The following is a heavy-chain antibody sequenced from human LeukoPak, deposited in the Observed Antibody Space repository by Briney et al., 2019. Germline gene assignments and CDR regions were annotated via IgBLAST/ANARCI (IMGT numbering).Heavy chain of an antibody. V-gene: IGHV4-59*08. D-gene: IGHD3-22*01. J-gene: IGHJ3*02. CDR3: ARRRSSGSDWAFDI. CDR2: IYYSGST. Sequence: SENLSLTCTVSGGSISSYYWSWIRQPPGKGLEWIGYIYYSGSTNYNPSLKSRVTISVDTSKNQFSLKLSSVTAADTAVYYCARRRSSGSDWAFDIWGQGTMVTVSS. CDR1: GGSISSYY.